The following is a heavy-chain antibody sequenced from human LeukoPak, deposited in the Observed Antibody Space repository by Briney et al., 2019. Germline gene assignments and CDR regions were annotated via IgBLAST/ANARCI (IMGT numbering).Heavy chain of an antibody. CDR2: INHSGST. J-gene: IGHJ5*02. V-gene: IGHV4-34*01. CDR3: ARGRGYCSSTSCRYNWFDH. CDR1: GGSFSGYY. Sequence: PSETLSLTCAVYGGSFSGYYWSWIRQPPGKGLEWIGEINHSGSTNYNPSLKSRVTISVDTSKNQFSLKLSSVTAADTAVYYCARGRGYCSSTSCRYNWFDHWGQGTLVTVSS. D-gene: IGHD2-2*01.